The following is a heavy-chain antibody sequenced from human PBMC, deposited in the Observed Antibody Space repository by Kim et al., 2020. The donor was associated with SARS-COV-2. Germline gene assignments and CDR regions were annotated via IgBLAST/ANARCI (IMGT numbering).Heavy chain of an antibody. J-gene: IGHJ4*01. D-gene: IGHD2-2*01. CDR3: ARGDCSGTTCFNPRHDY. CDR2: INAGNGNT. V-gene: IGHV1-3*01. CDR1: GYTFTNYA. Sequence: ASVKVSCKASGYTFTNYAIHWVSQAPGQRLEWMGWINAGNGNTRYSQNFQGRVTFTGDTSASTASMELSSLRSEDTAVYYCARGDCSGTTCFNPRHDYWG.